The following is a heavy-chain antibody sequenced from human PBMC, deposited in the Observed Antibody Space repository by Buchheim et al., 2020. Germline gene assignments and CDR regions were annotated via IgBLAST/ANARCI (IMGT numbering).Heavy chain of an antibody. CDR1: GFTFSSYW. V-gene: IGHV3-7*01. CDR2: IKQDGSEK. Sequence: EVQLVESGGGLVQPGGSLRLSCAASGFTFSSYWMSWVRQAPGKGLEWVANIKQDGSEKYYVDSVKGRFTISRDNAKNSLYLQMNSLRAEDTAVYYCARSRGIAVAGTSGDYYYYGMDVWGQGTT. D-gene: IGHD6-19*01. J-gene: IGHJ6*02. CDR3: ARSRGIAVAGTSGDYYYYGMDV.